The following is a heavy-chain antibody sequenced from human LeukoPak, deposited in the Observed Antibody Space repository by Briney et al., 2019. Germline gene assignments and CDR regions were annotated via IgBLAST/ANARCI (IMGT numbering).Heavy chain of an antibody. CDR2: IYYSGST. Sequence: PSETLSLTCTVSGGSISCGDYYWSWIRQPPGKGLEWIGYIYYSGSTYYNPSLKSRVTISVDTSKNQFSLKLSSVTAADTAVYYCARAEYYSTLNYYHYMDVWGKGTTVTVSS. D-gene: IGHD4-11*01. CDR3: ARAEYYSTLNYYHYMDV. V-gene: IGHV4-30-4*08. J-gene: IGHJ6*03. CDR1: GGSISCGDYY.